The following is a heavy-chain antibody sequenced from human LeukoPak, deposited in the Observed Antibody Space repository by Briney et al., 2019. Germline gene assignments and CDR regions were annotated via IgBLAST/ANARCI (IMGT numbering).Heavy chain of an antibody. V-gene: IGHV4-39*01. D-gene: IGHD6-13*01. CDR3: ARHGGGSRSYIRY. CDR1: GGSISSSSYY. J-gene: IGHJ4*02. CDR2: IYYSGST. Sequence: SETLSLTCTVSGGSISSSSYYWGWIRQPPGKGLEWLGSIYYSGSTYYNPSLKSRVNISVDTSKNQFSLQLSSVTAADTAVYYCARHGGGSRSYIRYWGQGTLVTVSS.